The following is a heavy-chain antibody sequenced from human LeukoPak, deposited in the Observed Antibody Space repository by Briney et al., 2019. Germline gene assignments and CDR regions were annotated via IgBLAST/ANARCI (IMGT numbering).Heavy chain of an antibody. V-gene: IGHV3-74*01. CDR2: MNSDGGST. CDR3: ARGAGIAAYVY. CDR1: GFTFSSYW. Sequence: PGGSLRLSCAASGFTFSSYWMHWVRQAPGRGLVWVSRMNSDGGSTSYADSVKGRFTISRDNAKNTLYLQMNSLRAEDTAVYYCARGAGIAAYVYWGQGTLVTVSS. D-gene: IGHD6-13*01. J-gene: IGHJ4*02.